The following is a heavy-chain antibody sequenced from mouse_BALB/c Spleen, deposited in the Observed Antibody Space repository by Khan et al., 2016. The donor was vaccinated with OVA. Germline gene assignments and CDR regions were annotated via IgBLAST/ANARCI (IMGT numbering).Heavy chain of an antibody. CDR2: IWSDGST. V-gene: IGHV2-6-1*01. Sequence: QMQLKESGPGLVAPSQSLSITCTISGFSLTNYGVHWVRQPPGKGLEWLVVIWSDGSTTYNSALKSRLSISKDNSKSQLFLKMNSLQTDDTAMYYCARQPYYHYYVMDYWGQGTSGTVSS. D-gene: IGHD2-10*01. CDR3: ARQPYYHYYVMDY. CDR1: GFSLTNYG. J-gene: IGHJ4*01.